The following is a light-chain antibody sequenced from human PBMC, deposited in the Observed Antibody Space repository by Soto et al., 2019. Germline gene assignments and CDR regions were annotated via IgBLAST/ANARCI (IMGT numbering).Light chain of an antibody. Sequence: EIVITQSPAPPSLSPGERAPPSCRASQSVSSNLAWYQQKPGQAPRLLIYGASTRATGIPARFSGSGSGTEFTLTISSLQSEDFAVYYCQQYNNWPPWTFGQGTKVDI. CDR1: QSVSSN. CDR2: GAS. V-gene: IGKV3-15*01. CDR3: QQYNNWPPWT. J-gene: IGKJ1*01.